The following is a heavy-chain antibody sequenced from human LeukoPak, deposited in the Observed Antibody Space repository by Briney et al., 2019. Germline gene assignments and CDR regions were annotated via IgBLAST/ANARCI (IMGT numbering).Heavy chain of an antibody. J-gene: IGHJ4*02. Sequence: GGTLRLSCTASGFTFSSYGTSWVRQAPGKGLEWVSGISWNSGSIGYADSVKGRFTISRDNAKNSLYLQMNSLRAEDTALYYCAKDTDYYGSGIMGYYFDYWGQGTLVTVSS. CDR1: GFTFSSYG. V-gene: IGHV3-9*01. CDR2: ISWNSGSI. CDR3: AKDTDYYGSGIMGYYFDY. D-gene: IGHD3-10*01.